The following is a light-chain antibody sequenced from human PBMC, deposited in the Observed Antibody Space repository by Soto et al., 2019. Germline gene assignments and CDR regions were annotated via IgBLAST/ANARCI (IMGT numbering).Light chain of an antibody. V-gene: IGLV2-8*01. CDR2: DVN. CDR1: SSDVGGYNY. Sequence: QSALTQPPSASGSPGQSVTISCTGTSSDVGGYNYVSWYQQHPGKAPKLMIYDVNKRPSGVPDRFSGSKSGNTASLTVSGLQAEDESDYYCSSYAGSNNGVFGGGTKLTVL. J-gene: IGLJ3*02. CDR3: SSYAGSNNGV.